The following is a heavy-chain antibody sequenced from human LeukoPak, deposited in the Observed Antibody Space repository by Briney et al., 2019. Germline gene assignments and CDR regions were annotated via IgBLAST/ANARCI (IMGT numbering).Heavy chain of an antibody. CDR1: GFTLSSYA. Sequence: PGGSLRLSCAASGFTLSSYAMNWVRQAPGKGLEWVSSISGGAGGAAYADSVKGRFTMSRDNSKNTLYLQMNSLRADDTAVYYCAKDGGYGSGSYYPDYWGQGTLVTVSS. J-gene: IGHJ4*02. CDR2: ISGGAGGA. D-gene: IGHD3-10*01. V-gene: IGHV3-23*01. CDR3: AKDGGYGSGSYYPDY.